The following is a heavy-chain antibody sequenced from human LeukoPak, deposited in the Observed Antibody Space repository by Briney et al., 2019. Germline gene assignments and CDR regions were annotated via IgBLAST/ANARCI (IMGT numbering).Heavy chain of an antibody. CDR3: ARDSDTAMAFDY. D-gene: IGHD5-18*01. CDR1: SASISSSPYY. V-gene: IGHV4-39*07. Sequence: ASETLSLTCTVSSASISSSPYYWGWIRQSPGKGLEWIGSISYSGTTYYNPSLKSRVTISVDTSKNQFSLKLSSVTAADTAVYYCARDSDTAMAFDYWGQGTLVTVSS. CDR2: ISYSGTT. J-gene: IGHJ4*02.